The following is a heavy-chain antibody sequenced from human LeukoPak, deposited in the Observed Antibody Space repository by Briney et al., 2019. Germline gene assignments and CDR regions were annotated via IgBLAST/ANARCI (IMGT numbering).Heavy chain of an antibody. CDR2: IYPGDSDT. CDR1: RYSFTTYW. CDR3: VKLLESSSSHFDY. J-gene: IGHJ4*02. D-gene: IGHD6-6*01. V-gene: IGHV5-51*01. Sequence: GESLKISCKGSRYSFTTYWIGWVRQMPGKGLDWMGIIYPGDSDTRYSPSFQGQVTTSVDKSISTAYLQWSSLKASDTAMYYCVKLLESSSSHFDYWGQGTLVTVSS.